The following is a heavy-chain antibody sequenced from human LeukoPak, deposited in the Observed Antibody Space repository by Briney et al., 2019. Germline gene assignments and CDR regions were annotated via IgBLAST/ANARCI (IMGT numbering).Heavy chain of an antibody. V-gene: IGHV1-69*02. CDR2: IIPILGIA. Sequence: SVKVSCKASGGTFSSYTISWVRQAPGQGLEWTGRIIPILGIANYAQKFQGRVTITADKSTSTAYMELSSLRSEDTAVYYCARNGGASAYSYGYTPLDYWGQGTLVTVSS. J-gene: IGHJ4*02. D-gene: IGHD5-18*01. CDR1: GGTFSSYT. CDR3: ARNGGASAYSYGYTPLDY.